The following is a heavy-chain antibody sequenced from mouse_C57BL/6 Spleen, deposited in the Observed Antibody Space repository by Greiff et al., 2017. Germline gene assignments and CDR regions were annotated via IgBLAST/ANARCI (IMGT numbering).Heavy chain of an antibody. CDR2: ISSGGSYT. V-gene: IGHV5-6*01. CDR3: AVYYGSSSWFAY. D-gene: IGHD1-1*01. CDR1: GFTFSSYG. J-gene: IGHJ3*01. Sequence: EVMLVESGGDLVKPGGSLKLSCAASGFTFSSYGMSWVRQTPDKRLEWVATISSGGSYTYYPDSVKGRFTISRDNAKNTLYLQMSSLKSEDTAMYYCAVYYGSSSWFAYWGQGTLVTVSS.